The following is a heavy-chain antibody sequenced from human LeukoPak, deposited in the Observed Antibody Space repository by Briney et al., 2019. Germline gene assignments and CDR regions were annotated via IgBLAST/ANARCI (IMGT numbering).Heavy chain of an antibody. D-gene: IGHD6-19*01. CDR2: TYYRSKWYN. Sequence: SQTLSLTCAISGDSVSSNIAAWHWIRQSPSRGLEWLGRTYYRSKWYNDYAVSVKSRITINPDTSKNQFSLQLNSMTPEDTAVYYCARGSHGSGWAWGQGTLVTVSS. J-gene: IGHJ4*02. V-gene: IGHV6-1*01. CDR1: GDSVSSNIAA. CDR3: ARGSHGSGWA.